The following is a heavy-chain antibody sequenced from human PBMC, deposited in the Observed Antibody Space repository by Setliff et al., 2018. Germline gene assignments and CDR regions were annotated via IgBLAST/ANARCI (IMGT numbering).Heavy chain of an antibody. CDR2: IDLYNAGT. Sequence: ASVKVSCKASGSPFNTYDINWVRQAPGQGLEWLGRIDLYNAGTTYAEKMETKVTMTVDTSSNIGYRELRSLTSDDTGIYFCAMSSWPGRPNDFDLWGQGTEVTVSS. J-gene: IGHJ3*01. CDR1: GSPFNTYD. D-gene: IGHD6-6*01. V-gene: IGHV1-18*01. CDR3: AMSSWPGRPNDFDL.